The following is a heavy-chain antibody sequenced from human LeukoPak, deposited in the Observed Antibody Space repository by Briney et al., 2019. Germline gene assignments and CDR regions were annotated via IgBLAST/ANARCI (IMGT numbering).Heavy chain of an antibody. J-gene: IGHJ3*01. CDR1: GFTLTDYF. V-gene: IGHV3-11*05. CDR3: AREGSGFDL. CDR2: ISSRNTYT. Sequence: GGSLRLSCAASGFTLTDYFMSWIRQTPGKGLEWVSYISSRNTYTNYADSVKGRFTISRDSAKNSLYPQMNSLRAEDTAVYYCAREGSGFDLWGRGTMVTVSS.